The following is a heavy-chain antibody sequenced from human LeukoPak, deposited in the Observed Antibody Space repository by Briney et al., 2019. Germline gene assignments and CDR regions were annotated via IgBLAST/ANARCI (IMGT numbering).Heavy chain of an antibody. D-gene: IGHD2-15*01. CDR2: INPNSGGT. Sequence: ASVKVSCKASGYTFTGYYMHWVRQAPGQGLEWMGRINPNSGGTNYAQKFQGRVTMTRDTSISTAYMELSRLRSDDTAVYYCARAMRQNEGYCSGGSCERRFYFQHWGQGTLVTVSS. CDR1: GYTFTGYY. J-gene: IGHJ1*01. V-gene: IGHV1-2*06. CDR3: ARAMRQNEGYCSGGSCERRFYFQH.